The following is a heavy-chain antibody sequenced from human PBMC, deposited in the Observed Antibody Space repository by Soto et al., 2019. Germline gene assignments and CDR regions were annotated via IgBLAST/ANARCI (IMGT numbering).Heavy chain of an antibody. J-gene: IGHJ5*02. Sequence: PSETLSLTCAVSGGSISSGGYSWSWIRQPPGKGLEWIGYIYHSGSTYYNPSLKSRVTISVDRSKNQFSLKLSSVTAADTAVYYCARSADEGMYSRSPPGWFDHWGQGTLVTVSS. CDR2: IYHSGST. CDR1: GGSISSGGYS. CDR3: ARSADEGMYSRSPPGWFDH. D-gene: IGHD6-6*01. V-gene: IGHV4-30-2*01.